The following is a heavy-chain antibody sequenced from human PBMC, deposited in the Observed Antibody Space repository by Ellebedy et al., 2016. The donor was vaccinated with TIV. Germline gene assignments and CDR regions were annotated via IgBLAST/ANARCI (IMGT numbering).Heavy chain of an antibody. J-gene: IGHJ4*02. V-gene: IGHV4-39*07. D-gene: IGHD5-24*01. CDR1: GGSISSSSYY. CDR3: AREGVDGYNYGY. Sequence: MPSETLSLTCSVSGGSISSSSYYWGWIRQPPGKGLEWIGSIYYSGSTYYNPSLKSRVTISVDTSKNQFSLKLTSVTAADTAVYYCAREGVDGYNYGYWGQGTLVTVSS. CDR2: IYYSGST.